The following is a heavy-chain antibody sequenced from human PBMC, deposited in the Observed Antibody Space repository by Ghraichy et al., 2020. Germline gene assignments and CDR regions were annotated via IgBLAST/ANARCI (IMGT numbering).Heavy chain of an antibody. CDR1: GFTFSDYY. V-gene: IGHV3-11*01. J-gene: IGHJ6*02. CDR2: ISSSGSTI. CDR3: ARVRGQWSYYYYGMDV. Sequence: GGSLRLSCAASGFTFSDYYMSWIRQAPGKGLEWVSYISSSGSTIYYADSVKGRFTISRDNAKNSLYLQMNSLRAEDTAVYYCARVRGQWSYYYYGMDVWGQGTTVTVSS. D-gene: IGHD6-19*01.